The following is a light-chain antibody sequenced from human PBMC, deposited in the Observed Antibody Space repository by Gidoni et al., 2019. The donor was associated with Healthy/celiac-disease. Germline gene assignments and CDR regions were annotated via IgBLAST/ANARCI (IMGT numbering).Light chain of an antibody. Sequence: DIVMTQSPDSLAVSLGERATINCKSSQSVLYSSNNKNYLAWYQQKPGQPPKLLIYWASTRESGVPDRFSGSGSGTDFPLTISSLQAEDVAVYYCQQYYSTPITFXQXTRLEIK. J-gene: IGKJ5*01. CDR2: WAS. CDR3: QQYYSTPIT. V-gene: IGKV4-1*01. CDR1: QSVLYSSNNKNY.